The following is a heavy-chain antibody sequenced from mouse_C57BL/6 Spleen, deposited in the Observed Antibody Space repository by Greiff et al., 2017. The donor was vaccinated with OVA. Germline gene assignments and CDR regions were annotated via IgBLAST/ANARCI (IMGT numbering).Heavy chain of an antibody. CDR3: ARSAYGGNAMDY. CDR1: GYAFSSSW. Sequence: VQLQESGPELVKPGASVKISCKASGYAFSSSWMNWVKQRPGKGLEWIGRIYPGDGDTNYNGKFKGKATLTADKSSSTAYMQLSSLTSEDSAVYYCARSAYGGNAMDYWGQGTSVTVSS. CDR2: IYPGDGDT. D-gene: IGHD1-1*02. V-gene: IGHV1-82*01. J-gene: IGHJ4*01.